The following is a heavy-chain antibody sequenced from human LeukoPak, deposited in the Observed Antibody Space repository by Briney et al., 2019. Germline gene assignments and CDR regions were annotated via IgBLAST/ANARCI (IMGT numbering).Heavy chain of an antibody. CDR1: GFTFSSYA. CDR2: ISGSGGST. D-gene: IGHD1-26*01. Sequence: PGGSLRLSCETSGFTFSSYAMSWVRQAPGKGLEWVSAISGSGGSTYYADSVKGRFTISRDNSKSTLYLQMNSLRVEDTAVFYCAKVRDGRSTGGTYYYYMDVWGKGTTVTVSS. CDR3: AKVRDGRSTGGTYYYYMDV. V-gene: IGHV3-23*01. J-gene: IGHJ6*03.